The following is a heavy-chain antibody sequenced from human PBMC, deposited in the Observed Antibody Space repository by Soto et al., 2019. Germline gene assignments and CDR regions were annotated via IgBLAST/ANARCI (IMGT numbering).Heavy chain of an antibody. CDR2: ISSSSSYI. D-gene: IGHD2-8*01. J-gene: IGHJ6*02. V-gene: IGHV3-21*01. CDR1: GFTFSSYS. CDR3: ARDLIDYYCYYGMDV. Sequence: EVQLVESGGGLVKPGGSLRLSCAASGFTFSSYSMNWVRQAPGKGLEWVSSISSSSSYIYYADSVKGRFTISRDNAKNSLYLQMNSLRAEDTAVYYCARDLIDYYCYYGMDVWGQGTTVTVSS.